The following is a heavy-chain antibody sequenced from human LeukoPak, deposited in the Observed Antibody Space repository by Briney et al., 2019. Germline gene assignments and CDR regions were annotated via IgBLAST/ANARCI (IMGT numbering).Heavy chain of an antibody. D-gene: IGHD3-22*01. J-gene: IGHJ4*02. CDR3: AKALRGYYDSSGYGA. CDR1: GFTFGDYA. V-gene: IGHV3-9*01. CDR2: ISWNSGSI. Sequence: GGSLRLSCAASGFTFGDYAMHWVRQAPGKGLEWVSGISWNSGSIGYADSVKGRFTISRDNAKNSLYLQMNSLRAEDTALYYCAKALRGYYDSSGYGAWGQGTLVTVSS.